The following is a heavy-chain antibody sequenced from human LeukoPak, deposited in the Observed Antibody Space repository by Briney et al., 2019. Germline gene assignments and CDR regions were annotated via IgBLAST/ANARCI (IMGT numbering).Heavy chain of an antibody. CDR2: INPNSGGT. D-gene: IGHD1-14*01. Sequence: ASVKVSCKASGGTFSSYAISWVRQAPGQGLEWMGWINPNSGGTNYAQKFQGRVTMTRDTSISTAYMELSRLRSDDTAVYYCAREAISAGPSYYYYGMDVWGQGTTVTVS. CDR3: AREAISAGPSYYYYGMDV. CDR1: GGTFSSYA. V-gene: IGHV1-2*02. J-gene: IGHJ6*02.